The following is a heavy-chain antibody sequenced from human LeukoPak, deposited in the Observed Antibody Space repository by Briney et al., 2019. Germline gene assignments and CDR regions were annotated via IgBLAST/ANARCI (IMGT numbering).Heavy chain of an antibody. CDR1: GGTFSSYA. CDR3: ARGPFNVYDYVWGSYRPYFDY. V-gene: IGHV1-2*02. CDR2: INPNSGGT. D-gene: IGHD3-16*02. Sequence: ASVRVSRKASGGTFSSYAISWVRQAPGQGLEWMGWINPNSGGTNYAQKFQGRAAMTRDTSISTAYMELSRLRSDDTAVYYCARGPFNVYDYVWGSYRPYFDYWGQGTLVTVSS. J-gene: IGHJ4*02.